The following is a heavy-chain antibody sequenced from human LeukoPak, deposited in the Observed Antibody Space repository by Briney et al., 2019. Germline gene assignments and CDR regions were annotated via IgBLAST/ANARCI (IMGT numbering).Heavy chain of an antibody. Sequence: PSETLSLTCAVYGGSFSGYYWSWIRQPPGKGLGWIGEINHSGSTNYNPSLKSRVTISVDTSKNQFSLKLSSVTAADTAVYYCARWVRGYCSSTSCYSFDYWGQGTLVTVSS. J-gene: IGHJ4*02. CDR2: INHSGST. V-gene: IGHV4-34*01. D-gene: IGHD2-2*01. CDR1: GGSFSGYY. CDR3: ARWVRGYCSSTSCYSFDY.